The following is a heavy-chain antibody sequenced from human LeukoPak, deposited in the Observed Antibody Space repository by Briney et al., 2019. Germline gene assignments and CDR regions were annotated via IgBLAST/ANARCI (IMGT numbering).Heavy chain of an antibody. V-gene: IGHV1-69*10. CDR1: GGTFSSYT. CDR2: IIPILGIA. Sequence: SVKVSCKASGGTFSSYTISWVRQAPGQGLEWMGGIIPILGIANYAQKFQGRVTITADKSTSTAYMELGSLRSEDTAVYYCARAEGYSYGFAYFDYWGQGTLVTVSS. D-gene: IGHD5-18*01. CDR3: ARAEGYSYGFAYFDY. J-gene: IGHJ4*02.